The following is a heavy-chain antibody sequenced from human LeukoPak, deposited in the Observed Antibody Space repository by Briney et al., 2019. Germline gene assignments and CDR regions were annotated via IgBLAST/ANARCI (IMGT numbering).Heavy chain of an antibody. D-gene: IGHD6-13*01. V-gene: IGHV5-51*01. CDR2: IYPGDSDT. CDR1: GYSFTSYW. J-gene: IGHJ6*03. Sequence: GESLKISCKGSGYSFTSYWIGWVRQMPGKGLEWMGIIYPGDSDTRYSPSFQGQVTISADKSISTAYLQWSSLKASDTAMYYCARQQQLGKYYYYYYYYMDVWGKGTTVTVSS. CDR3: ARQQQLGKYYYYYYYYMDV.